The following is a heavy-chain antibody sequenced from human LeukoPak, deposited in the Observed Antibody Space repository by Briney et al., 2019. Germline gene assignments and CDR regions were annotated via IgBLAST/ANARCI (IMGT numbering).Heavy chain of an antibody. CDR3: AKSLRWLQSIFDY. CDR1: GFTFSSYA. D-gene: IGHD5-24*01. J-gene: IGHJ4*02. CDR2: ISGSGGST. Sequence: GGSLRLSCAASGFTFSSYAMSWVRQAPGKGLEWVSAISGSGGSTYYADSVKGRFTISRDNSKNTLYLQMNGLRAEDTAVYYCAKSLRWLQSIFDYWGQGTLVTVSS. V-gene: IGHV3-23*01.